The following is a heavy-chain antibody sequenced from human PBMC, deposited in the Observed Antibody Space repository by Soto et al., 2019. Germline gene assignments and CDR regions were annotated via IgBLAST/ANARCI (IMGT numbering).Heavy chain of an antibody. V-gene: IGHV3-30*03. Sequence: PGGSLRLSCAASGFTFSSYSMHWVRQTPGKGLERVAVISYDGSDKYYVDSVKGRFTISRDNAKNSLDLQMNSLRAEDTAVYYCARPSGAMYYYDSSGYYLFNFDYWGQGTPVTVSS. CDR1: GFTFSSYS. CDR2: ISYDGSDK. D-gene: IGHD3-22*01. J-gene: IGHJ4*02. CDR3: ARPSGAMYYYDSSGYYLFNFDY.